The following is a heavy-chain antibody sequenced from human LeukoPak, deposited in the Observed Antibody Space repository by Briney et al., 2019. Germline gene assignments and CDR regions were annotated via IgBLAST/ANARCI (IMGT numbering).Heavy chain of an antibody. J-gene: IGHJ3*02. CDR1: GGSISSYY. CDR3: ARAPLGDAFDI. V-gene: IGHV4-59*01. CDR2: FYSRGST. Sequence: PSETLSLTCTVSGGSISSYYWSWIRQPPGKGLEWIGYFYSRGSTNYNPSLKSRVTISVDTSKNQFSLKLSSVTAADTAVYYCARAPLGDAFDIWGQGTMVTVSS.